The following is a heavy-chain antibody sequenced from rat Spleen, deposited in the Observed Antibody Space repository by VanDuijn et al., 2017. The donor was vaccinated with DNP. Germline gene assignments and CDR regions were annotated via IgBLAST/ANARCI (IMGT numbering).Heavy chain of an antibody. J-gene: IGHJ1*01. CDR3: AIFGIIRVYYYFDF. CDR2: MWSDGDT. CDR1: GFSLTSYH. Sequence: QVQLKESGPGLVQPSQTLSLTCTVSGFSLTSYHVHWVRQPPGKGLEWMGVMWSDGDTSYNSALKSRLSITWDTSKSQVLLKMNRLQTEDTAMYFCAIFGIIRVYYYFDFLCPGTMVTVSS. V-gene: IGHV2-32*01. D-gene: IGHD4-3*01.